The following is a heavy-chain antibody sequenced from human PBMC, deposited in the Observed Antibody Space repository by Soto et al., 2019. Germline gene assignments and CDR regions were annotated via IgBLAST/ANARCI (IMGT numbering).Heavy chain of an antibody. Sequence: PSATLSLACAVYGGSFSGYYWSWIRQPPGKWLEWIGEINHSGSTNYNPSLKSRVTISVDTSKNQFSLKLSSVTAADTAVYYCEIISRYYYYGMDVWGQGTTVTVSS. CDR3: EIISRYYYYGMDV. V-gene: IGHV4-34*01. D-gene: IGHD3-10*01. CDR2: INHSGST. CDR1: GGSFSGYY. J-gene: IGHJ6*02.